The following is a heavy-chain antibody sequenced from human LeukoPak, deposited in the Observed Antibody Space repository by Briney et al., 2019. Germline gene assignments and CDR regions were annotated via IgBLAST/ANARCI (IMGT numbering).Heavy chain of an antibody. CDR3: ARDWGGWNQAY. CDR2: INTNTGNP. CDR1: GYTFTSYG. Sequence: ASVKVSCKASGYTFTSYGISWVRQAPGQGLEWMGWINTNTGNPTYAQGFTGRFVFSLDTSVSTAYLQISSLKAEDTAVYYCARDWGGWNQAYWGQGTLVTVSS. D-gene: IGHD1-1*01. J-gene: IGHJ4*02. V-gene: IGHV7-4-1*02.